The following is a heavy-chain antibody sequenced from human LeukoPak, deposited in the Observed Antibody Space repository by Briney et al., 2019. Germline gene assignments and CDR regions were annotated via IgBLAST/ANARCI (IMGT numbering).Heavy chain of an antibody. CDR1: GFTFNTYN. CDR2: ISGSGDST. J-gene: IGHJ4*02. CDR3: AKRYYDVLTGLDLFDY. D-gene: IGHD3-9*01. Sequence: GGSLRLSCAASGFTFNTYNMNWVRQAPGKGLEWVSAISGSGDSTYYADSVKGRFTMSRDNSKNTLYLQINSLRAEDTAVYYCAKRYYDVLTGLDLFDYWGQGTLVTVSS. V-gene: IGHV3-23*01.